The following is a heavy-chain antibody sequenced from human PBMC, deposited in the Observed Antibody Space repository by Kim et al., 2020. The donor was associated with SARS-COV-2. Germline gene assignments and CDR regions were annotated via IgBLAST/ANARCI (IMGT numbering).Heavy chain of an antibody. D-gene: IGHD2-15*01. J-gene: IGHJ6*02. Sequence: GGSLRLSCAASGLIFNDYWVHWVRQAPGKGLVWVSRIKTDGSFTAYADSVKGRFTVSRDTAKNIVYLQMNSLGAEDTAVYYCTGAPDCGGGRCSSLHYNGLDVWGQGTTVTVSS. CDR3: TGAPDCGGGRCSSLHYNGLDV. V-gene: IGHV3-74*01. CDR1: GLIFNDYW. CDR2: IKTDGSFT.